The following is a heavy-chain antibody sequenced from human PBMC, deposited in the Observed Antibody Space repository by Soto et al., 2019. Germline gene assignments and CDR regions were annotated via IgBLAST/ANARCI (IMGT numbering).Heavy chain of an antibody. D-gene: IGHD3-10*01. J-gene: IGHJ6*02. CDR1: GFSVSSDY. Sequence: GESLKISCAASGFSVSSDYMSWVRQAPGKGLEWVSLIYSGGDTYYADSVKGRFTISRDISSNTIYLHMTSLRADDTAIYYCTRAGSDPGNFYISNYYAMDVWGRGTTVTVSS. CDR3: TRAGSDPGNFYISNYYAMDV. V-gene: IGHV3-53*01. CDR2: IYSGGDT.